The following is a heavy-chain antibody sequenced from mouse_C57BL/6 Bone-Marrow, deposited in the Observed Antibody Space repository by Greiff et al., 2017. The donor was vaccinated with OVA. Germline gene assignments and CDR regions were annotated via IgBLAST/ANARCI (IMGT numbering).Heavy chain of an antibody. CDR2: INYDGSST. J-gene: IGHJ1*03. CDR1: GFTFSDYY. CDR3: ARGYYRPYFDV. D-gene: IGHD2-14*01. Sequence: EVQVVESEGGLVQPGSSMKLSCTASGFTFSDYYMAWVRQVPEKGLEWVANINYDGSSTYYLDSLKSRFIISRDNAKNILYLQMSSLKSEDTATYYCARGYYRPYFDVWGTGTTVTVSS. V-gene: IGHV5-16*01.